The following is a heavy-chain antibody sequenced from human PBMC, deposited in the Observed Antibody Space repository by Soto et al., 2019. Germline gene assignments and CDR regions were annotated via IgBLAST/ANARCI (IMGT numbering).Heavy chain of an antibody. CDR3: TSTATPGPMITFGGVPRWFDP. CDR2: IRSKANSYAT. Sequence: EVQLVESGGGLVQPGGSLKLSCAASGFTFSGSAMHWVRQASGKGLEWVGRIRSKANSYATAYAASVKGRFTISRDDSKNTAYLQMNSLKTEDTAVYYCTSTATPGPMITFGGVPRWFDPWGQGTLVTVSS. V-gene: IGHV3-73*01. J-gene: IGHJ5*02. CDR1: GFTFSGSA. D-gene: IGHD3-16*01.